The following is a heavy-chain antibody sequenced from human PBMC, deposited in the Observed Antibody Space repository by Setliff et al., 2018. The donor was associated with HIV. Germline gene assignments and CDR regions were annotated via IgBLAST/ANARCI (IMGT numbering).Heavy chain of an antibody. CDR3: ARKRRYYYMDV. Sequence: GGSLRLSCAASGFNVSSNYMSWVRQAPGKGLEWVSIIYSGGSTDYADSVKGRFTISRDNSKNTLYLQMNSLRAEDTAVYYCARKRRYYYMDVWGKGTTVTVSS. D-gene: IGHD6-25*01. V-gene: IGHV3-53*01. CDR2: IYSGGST. CDR1: GFNVSSNY. J-gene: IGHJ6*03.